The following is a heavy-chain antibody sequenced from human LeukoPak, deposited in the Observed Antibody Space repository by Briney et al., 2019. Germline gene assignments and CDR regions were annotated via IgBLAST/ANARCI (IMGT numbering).Heavy chain of an antibody. CDR1: GGSISSSSYY. D-gene: IGHD3-22*01. J-gene: IGHJ4*02. V-gene: IGHV4-39*07. CDR3: ASGAYDSSGYFSDALFDY. Sequence: SETLSLTCTVSGGSISSSSYYWGWIRQPPGKGLEWIGSIYYSGSTYYNPSLKSRVTISVDTSKNQFSLKLSSVTAADTAVYYCASGAYDSSGYFSDALFDYWGQGTLVTVSS. CDR2: IYYSGST.